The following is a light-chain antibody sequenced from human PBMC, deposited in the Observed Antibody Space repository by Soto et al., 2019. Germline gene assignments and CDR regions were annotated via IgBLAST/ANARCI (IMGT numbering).Light chain of an antibody. CDR1: QSVSSSY. J-gene: IGKJ5*01. CDR2: DAS. V-gene: IGKV3D-20*01. Sequence: EMVLTQSPATRSLSPLGRATLGVVASQSVSSSYLAWYQQKPGLAPRLLIYDASSRATGIPDRFSGSGSGTDFTLTISRLEPEDFAVYYCQQYGSSPLITFGQGTRLEIK. CDR3: QQYGSSPLIT.